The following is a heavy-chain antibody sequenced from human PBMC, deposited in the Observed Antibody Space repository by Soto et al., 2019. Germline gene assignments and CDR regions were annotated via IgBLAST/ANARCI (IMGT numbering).Heavy chain of an antibody. CDR2: ISGSGGST. CDR1: GFTFSSYA. J-gene: IGHJ4*02. CDR3: AKEAYYYDSSGYQPFDY. D-gene: IGHD3-22*01. V-gene: IGHV3-23*01. Sequence: EVQLLESGGGLVQPGGSLRLSCAASGFTFSSYAMSWFRQAPGKGLEWVSAISGSGGSTYYADSVKGRFTISRDNSKNTLYLQMNSMRAEDTAVYYCAKEAYYYDSSGYQPFDYWGQGTLVTVSS.